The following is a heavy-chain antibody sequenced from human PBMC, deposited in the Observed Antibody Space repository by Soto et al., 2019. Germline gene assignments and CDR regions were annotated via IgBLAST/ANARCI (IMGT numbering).Heavy chain of an antibody. CDR2: ISGSGGST. CDR3: TVGPRGDIDY. Sequence: EVQLLESGGGLVQPGGSLRLSCAASGFTFSSYAMSWVRQAPGKGLEWVSAISGSGGSTYYADSVKGRFTISRDNSKNALYLQMNSLRAEDTAVYYCTVGPRGDIDYWGQGTLVTVSS. J-gene: IGHJ4*02. V-gene: IGHV3-23*01. D-gene: IGHD2-15*01. CDR1: GFTFSSYA.